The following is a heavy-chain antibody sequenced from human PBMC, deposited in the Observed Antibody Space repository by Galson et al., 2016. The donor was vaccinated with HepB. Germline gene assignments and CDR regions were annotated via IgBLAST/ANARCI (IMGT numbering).Heavy chain of an antibody. V-gene: IGHV4-39*01. J-gene: IGHJ3*02. CDR1: GGSISRDLYN. CDR2: IYYRGST. D-gene: IGHD3-22*01. Sequence: ETLSLTCTVSGGSISRDLYNWAWIRQPPGKGLEWIGSIYYRGSTYYNTSLKSRVSLVIDRSKNQFSLKLSSVTAADRALYYCARQIRGPGWYHTSGFCTDVFDIWGQGTTVTVSS. CDR3: ARQIRGPGWYHTSGFCTDVFDI.